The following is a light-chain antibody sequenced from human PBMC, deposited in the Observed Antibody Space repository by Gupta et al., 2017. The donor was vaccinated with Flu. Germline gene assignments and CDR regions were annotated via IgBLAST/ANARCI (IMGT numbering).Light chain of an antibody. J-gene: IGKJ2*03. V-gene: IGKV3-20*01. CDR1: QSVTSNN. CDR3: QQYGSSPPYS. Sequence: EIVLTQSPGTLSLSPGERATLSCRASQSVTSNNLAWYLQKPGQAPRLLIYGASSRATGIPDRFSGRGSGTDFTLTISRLEPEDFAVYFCQQYGSSPPYSFGQGTKLEIK. CDR2: GAS.